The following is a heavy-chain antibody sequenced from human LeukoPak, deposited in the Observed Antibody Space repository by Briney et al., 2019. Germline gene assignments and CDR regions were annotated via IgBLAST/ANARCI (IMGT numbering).Heavy chain of an antibody. J-gene: IGHJ3*02. CDR3: ARGDSSGYYYDAFDI. Sequence: SETLSLTCAVSGHSISSAYYWGWIRQPPGKGLEWIGSIYHTGSTYYNPSLKSRVTISVDTSENQFSLKLSSVTAADTAVYYCARGDSSGYYYDAFDIWGQGTMVTVSS. CDR2: IYHTGST. V-gene: IGHV4-38-2*01. CDR1: GHSISSAYY. D-gene: IGHD3-22*01.